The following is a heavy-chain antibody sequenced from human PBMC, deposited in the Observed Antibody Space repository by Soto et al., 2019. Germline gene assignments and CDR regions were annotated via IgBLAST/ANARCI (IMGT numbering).Heavy chain of an antibody. D-gene: IGHD2-2*01. CDR1: GYTFTSYY. V-gene: IGHV1-46*01. CDR2: INPSGGST. CDR3: ARGEIVVVPAAPGRGIAAPGY. Sequence: ASVKVSCKASGYTFTSYYMHWVRQAPGQGLEWMGIINPSGGSTSYAQKFQGRVTMTRDTSTSTVYMELSSLRSEDTAVYYCARGEIVVVPAAPGRGIAAPGYWGQGTLVTVSS. J-gene: IGHJ4*02.